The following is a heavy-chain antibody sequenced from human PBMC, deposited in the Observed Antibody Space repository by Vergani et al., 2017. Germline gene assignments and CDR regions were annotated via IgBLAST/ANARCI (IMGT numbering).Heavy chain of an antibody. CDR1: GYTFSKYY. Sequence: QVQLVQSGAEVGKPGASVKISCKASGYTFSKYYMHWVRHAPGQGLEWMGIINPSGGHTNYAQKFQGRVTMTRDTSTSTVYMELSSLRSEDTAIYYCARGDYGILTGYRYWGQGTLVTVSA. J-gene: IGHJ4*02. D-gene: IGHD3-9*01. V-gene: IGHV1-46*03. CDR3: ARGDYGILTGYRY. CDR2: INPSGGHT.